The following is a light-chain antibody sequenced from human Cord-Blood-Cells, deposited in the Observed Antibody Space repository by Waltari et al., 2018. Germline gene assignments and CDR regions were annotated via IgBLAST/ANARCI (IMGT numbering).Light chain of an antibody. J-gene: IGKJ3*01. Sequence: ETGFTQSPATLSLSPGERATFSCRASQSVSSYLAWYQQKPGQVPRLLIYDASNRATGIPARFSGSGSGTDFTLTISSLEPEDFAVYYCQQRSNWPPFTFGPGTKVDIK. CDR3: QQRSNWPPFT. V-gene: IGKV3-11*01. CDR1: QSVSSY. CDR2: DAS.